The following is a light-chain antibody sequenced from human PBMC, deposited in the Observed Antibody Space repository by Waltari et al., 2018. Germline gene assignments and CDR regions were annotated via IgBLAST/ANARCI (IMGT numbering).Light chain of an antibody. CDR1: QGVSSS. CDR2: DVS. CDR3: QQRSNWPPT. V-gene: IGKV3-11*01. Sequence: EIVLTQSPATLSLSPGERVTLSCRASQGVSSSVAWYQQKPGQAPRLLFHDVSNRATGIPARFSVSGSGTDFTLTISSLEAEDFAVYYCQQRSNWPPTFGQGTKVEIK. J-gene: IGKJ1*01.